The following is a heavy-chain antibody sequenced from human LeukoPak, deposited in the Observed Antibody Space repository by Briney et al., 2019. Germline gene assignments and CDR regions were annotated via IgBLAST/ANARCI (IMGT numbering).Heavy chain of an antibody. CDR1: GESFIGYY. D-gene: IGHD5-12*01. CDR2: INHSGST. J-gene: IGHJ4*02. CDR3: ARAPERVAIDY. V-gene: IGHV4-34*01. Sequence: SETLSLTCAVYGESFIGYYWTWIRQSPGKGLEWIGEINHSGSTNYNPSLKSRVTVSVDTSKNQFSLKLASVTAADTAVYYCARAPERVAIDYWGQGTLVTVSS.